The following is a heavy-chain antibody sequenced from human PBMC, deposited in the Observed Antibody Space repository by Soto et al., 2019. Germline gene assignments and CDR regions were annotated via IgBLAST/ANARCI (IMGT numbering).Heavy chain of an antibody. Sequence: QVQLVQSGAEVKKPGYSVKVSCKASGVTFSSYTISWVRQAPGQGLEWMGRIIPILGIANYAQKFQGRVTITADKSTSTAYMELSSLRSEDTAVYYCARPKRYSSGWYVLDYWGQGTLVTVSS. V-gene: IGHV1-69*02. CDR2: IIPILGIA. CDR1: GVTFSSYT. D-gene: IGHD6-19*01. CDR3: ARPKRYSSGWYVLDY. J-gene: IGHJ4*02.